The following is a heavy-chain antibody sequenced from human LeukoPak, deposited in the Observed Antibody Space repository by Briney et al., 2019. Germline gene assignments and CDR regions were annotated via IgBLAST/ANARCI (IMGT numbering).Heavy chain of an antibody. CDR3: ARARDGYNPHVY. CDR1: GGSISSYY. J-gene: IGHJ4*02. Sequence: SETLSLTCTVSGGSISSYYWSWIRQPPGKGLEWIGYIYYSGSTNYNPSLKSRVTISVDTSKNQFSLKLSSVTAADTAVYYCARARDGYNPHVYWGQGTLVTVSS. D-gene: IGHD5-24*01. CDR2: IYYSGST. V-gene: IGHV4-59*01.